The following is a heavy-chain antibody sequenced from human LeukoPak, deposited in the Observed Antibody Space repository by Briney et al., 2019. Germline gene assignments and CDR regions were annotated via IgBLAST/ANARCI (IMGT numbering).Heavy chain of an antibody. CDR3: ARVISYFDL. D-gene: IGHD3/OR15-3a*01. Sequence: PGGSLRLSCAASGFTFSRHWMPWVRQGPGKGLEWVSRIKSDGSETQYADSVKGRFTISRDNAHNTLYLQMTSLRPEDTAVYYCARVISYFDLWGQGALVTASS. CDR1: GFTFSRHW. CDR2: IKSDGSET. J-gene: IGHJ4*02. V-gene: IGHV3-74*01.